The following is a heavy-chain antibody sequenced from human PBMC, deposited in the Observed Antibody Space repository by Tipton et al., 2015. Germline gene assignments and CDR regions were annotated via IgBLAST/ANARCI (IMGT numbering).Heavy chain of an antibody. CDR1: GGSVTSNNYF. Sequence: TLSLTCSVSGGSVTSNNYFWSWIRQPPGKGLEWIGYIFRSGSTSYNPSLRSRVFRSIDTSKNQFSLKLNSVTAADTAVYYCARGSNIVATPYYYGMDVWGQGTTVTVSS. CDR3: ARGSNIVATPYYYGMDV. D-gene: IGHD5-12*01. J-gene: IGHJ6*02. V-gene: IGHV4-61*01. CDR2: IFRSGST.